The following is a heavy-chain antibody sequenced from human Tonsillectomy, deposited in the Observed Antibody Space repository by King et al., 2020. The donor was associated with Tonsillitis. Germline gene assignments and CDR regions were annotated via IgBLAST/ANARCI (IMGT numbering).Heavy chain of an antibody. Sequence: LQLQESGPGLVKPSETLSLTCTVSGGSISSYYWSWIRPPPGKGLEWIGYIYYSGSTNYNPSLKSRVTISVDTSKNQFSLKLSSVTAADTAVYYCARLRCSGGSCYSMWFDPWGQGTLVTVSS. J-gene: IGHJ5*02. CDR3: ARLRCSGGSCYSMWFDP. CDR2: IYYSGST. V-gene: IGHV4-59*08. D-gene: IGHD2-15*01. CDR1: GGSISSYY.